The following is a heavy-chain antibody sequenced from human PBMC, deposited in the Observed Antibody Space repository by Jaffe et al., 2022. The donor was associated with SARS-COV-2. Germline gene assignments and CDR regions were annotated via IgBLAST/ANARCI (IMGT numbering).Heavy chain of an antibody. Sequence: QVQLAQSGAEVKKPGASVKVSCKASGYTFTSSTMHWVRQAPGQSLEWMGWINAGNGNLKYSQKFRGRVAITMDTSASTAYMELSSLKSEDTAVYYCVRENDWLLGLWGQGTLVTVSS. J-gene: IGHJ4*02. CDR2: INAGNGNL. CDR3: VRENDWLLGL. D-gene: IGHD3-9*01. V-gene: IGHV1-3*01. CDR1: GYTFTSST.